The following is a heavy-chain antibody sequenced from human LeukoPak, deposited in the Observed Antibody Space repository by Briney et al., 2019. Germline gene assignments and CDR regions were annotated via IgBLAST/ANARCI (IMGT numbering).Heavy chain of an antibody. CDR2: ISWDGGST. V-gene: IGHV3-43*01. CDR3: AKDATPSCGVAYDAFDI. D-gene: IGHD3-3*01. J-gene: IGHJ3*02. Sequence: TGGSLRLSCAASGFTFDDYTMHWVRQAPGKGLEWVSLISWDGGSTYYADSVKGRFTISRDNSKNSLYLQMNSLRTEDTALYYCAKDATPSCGVAYDAFDIWGQGTMVTVSS. CDR1: GFTFDDYT.